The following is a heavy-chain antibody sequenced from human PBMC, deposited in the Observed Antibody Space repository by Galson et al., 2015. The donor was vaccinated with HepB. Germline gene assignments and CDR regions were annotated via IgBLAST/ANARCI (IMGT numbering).Heavy chain of an antibody. Sequence: SVKVSCKASGGTFRSYSINWVRQAPGQGLEWMGKITPVVGVAVYAQGLQGKITITADKSTSTAYMEVRSLRSEDTAVYYCARGGGASTWYRLEGMDVWGQGTTVTVS. CDR2: ITPVVGVA. D-gene: IGHD2-2*01. CDR3: ARGGGASTWYRLEGMDV. V-gene: IGHV1-69*02. J-gene: IGHJ6*02. CDR1: GGTFRSYS.